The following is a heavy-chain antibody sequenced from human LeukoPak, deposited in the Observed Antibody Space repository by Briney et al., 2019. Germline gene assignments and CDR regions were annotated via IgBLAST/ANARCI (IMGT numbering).Heavy chain of an antibody. V-gene: IGHV4-34*01. CDR3: ARGTRTFDP. CDR2: INHSGST. Sequence: SETLSLTCTVSGGSISSYYWSWIRQPPGKGLEWIGEINHSGSTNYNPSLKSRVTISVDTSKNQFSLKLSSVTAADTAVYYCARGTRTFDPWGQGTLVTVSS. CDR1: GGSISSYY. D-gene: IGHD1-14*01. J-gene: IGHJ5*02.